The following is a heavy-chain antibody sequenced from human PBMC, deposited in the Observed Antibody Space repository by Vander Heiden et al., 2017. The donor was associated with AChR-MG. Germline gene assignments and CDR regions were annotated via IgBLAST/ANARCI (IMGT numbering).Heavy chain of an antibody. CDR3: ARDSGSSSWPHYYGMDV. V-gene: IGHV3-7*01. J-gene: IGHJ6*02. CDR2: IKQDGSEK. CDR1: GFTSSRYG. D-gene: IGHD6-13*01. Sequence: EVQLVESGGGLVQPGGSLRLSCAASGFTSSRYGMSWVRQAPGKGLEWVANIKQDGSEKYYVDSLKGRFTISRDNAKNSLYLQMNSLRAEDTAVYYCARDSGSSSWPHYYGMDVWCQGTTVTVSS.